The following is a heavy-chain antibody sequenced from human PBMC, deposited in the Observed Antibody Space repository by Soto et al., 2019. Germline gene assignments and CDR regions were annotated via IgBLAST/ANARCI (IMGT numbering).Heavy chain of an antibody. CDR3: ARGGHVVVVTAALDY. V-gene: IGHV1-46*01. Sequence: QVQLVQSGAEVKKPGASVKVSCKASGDTFTAYYIHWVRQAPGQGLEWMGTVNPSGGHTTYAQHFLGRMTMTRDTATSTLDMELTSLTSEDTAVYYCARGGHVVVVTAALDYWGQGTLVTVSS. CDR1: GDTFTAYY. CDR2: VNPSGGHT. D-gene: IGHD2-21*02. J-gene: IGHJ4*02.